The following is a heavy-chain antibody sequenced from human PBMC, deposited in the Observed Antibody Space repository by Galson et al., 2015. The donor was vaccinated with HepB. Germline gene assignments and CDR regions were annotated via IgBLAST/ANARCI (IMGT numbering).Heavy chain of an antibody. J-gene: IGHJ5*02. CDR1: GYTFTSYG. Sequence: SVKVSCKASGYTFTSYGISWVRQAPGQGLEWMGWISAYNGNTNYAQKLQGRVTMTTDTSTSTAYMELRSLRSDDTAVYYCAREGQLLSKDNNWFDPWGQGTLVTVSS. D-gene: IGHD2-2*01. V-gene: IGHV1-18*04. CDR2: ISAYNGNT. CDR3: AREGQLLSKDNNWFDP.